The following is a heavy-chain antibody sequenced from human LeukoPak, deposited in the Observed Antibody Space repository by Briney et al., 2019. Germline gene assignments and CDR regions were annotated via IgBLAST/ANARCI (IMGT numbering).Heavy chain of an antibody. CDR2: IRYDGSNK. Sequence: GGSLRLSCAASGFTFSSYGMHWVRQAPGKGLEWVAFIRYDGSNKYYADSVKGRFTISRDNSRNTLNLQMNSLRGDDTAVYYCYYGAGGIGDPEGDYWGQGTLVTVSS. V-gene: IGHV3-30*02. CDR3: YYGAGGIGDPEGDY. J-gene: IGHJ4*02. D-gene: IGHD3-16*02. CDR1: GFTFSSYG.